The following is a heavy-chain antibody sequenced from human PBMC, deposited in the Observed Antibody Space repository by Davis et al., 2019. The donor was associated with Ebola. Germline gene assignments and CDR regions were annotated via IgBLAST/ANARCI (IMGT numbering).Heavy chain of an antibody. J-gene: IGHJ6*02. V-gene: IGHV3-30-3*01. CDR3: VKGGSYYGSGSYWVRYYGMDV. CDR1: TVTFGVDA. CDR2: ISYDGVTK. Sequence: GESLKISCAASTVTFGVDAMSWVRQAPGKGLEWVAIISYDGVTKDYADSVRGRFTISRDNSKNTVYLQMNSLTNEDTAVYYCVKGGSYYGSGSYWVRYYGMDVWGRGTTVTVSS. D-gene: IGHD3-10*01.